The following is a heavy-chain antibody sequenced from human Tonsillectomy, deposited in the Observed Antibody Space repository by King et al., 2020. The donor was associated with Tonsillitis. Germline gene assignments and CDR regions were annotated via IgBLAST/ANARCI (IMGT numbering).Heavy chain of an antibody. J-gene: IGHJ4*02. D-gene: IGHD3-10*01. V-gene: IGHV4-39*07. Sequence: QLQESGPGLVKPSETLSLTCNVYGGSISSSNYHWGWIRQPPGKGLEYIGSISYSGTTYYNPSLKSRVTISIDTSKNQFSLKLSSVTAADTAVYYCARHILRIGERDFDYWGQGTLVIVSS. CDR3: ARHILRIGERDFDY. CDR1: GGSISSSNYH. CDR2: ISYSGTT.